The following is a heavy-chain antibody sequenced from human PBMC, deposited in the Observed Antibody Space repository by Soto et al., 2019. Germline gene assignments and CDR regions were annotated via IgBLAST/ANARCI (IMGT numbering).Heavy chain of an antibody. V-gene: IGHV1-46*01. CDR1: GYTFTSYY. Sequence: QVQLVQSGAEVKKPGASVKVSCKASGYTFTSYYMHWVRQAPGQGLEWMGIINPSGGSTSYAQKFQGRVTMTRDTSTSTVYMELSSLRSEDTAVYYCARARDYYGSGSYYIEYYFDYWGQGTLVTVSS. CDR2: INPSGGST. CDR3: ARARDYYGSGSYYIEYYFDY. D-gene: IGHD3-10*01. J-gene: IGHJ4*02.